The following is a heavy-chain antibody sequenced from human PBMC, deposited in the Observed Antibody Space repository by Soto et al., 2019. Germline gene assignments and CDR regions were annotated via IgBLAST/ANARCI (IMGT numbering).Heavy chain of an antibody. Sequence: GGSLRLSCAASGFTFSSYSMNWVRQAPGKXLEWVSYISSSSSTIYYADSVKGRFTISRDNAKNSLYLQMNSLRDEDTAVYYCARGGFPHIVVVPAAIGDYYGMDVWGQGTTVTVSS. CDR1: GFTFSSYS. V-gene: IGHV3-48*02. J-gene: IGHJ6*02. CDR2: ISSSSSTI. D-gene: IGHD2-2*02. CDR3: ARGGFPHIVVVPAAIGDYYGMDV.